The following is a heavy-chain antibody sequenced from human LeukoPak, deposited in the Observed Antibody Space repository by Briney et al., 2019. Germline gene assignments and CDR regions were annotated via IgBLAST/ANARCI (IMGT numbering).Heavy chain of an antibody. D-gene: IGHD1-26*01. Sequence: QTGGSPRLSCAASGFTFSSYSMNWVRQAPGKGLEWVSYISSSSSTIYYADSVKGRFTISRDNAKNSLYLQMNSLRAEDTAVYYCADLYSGSYWGQGTLVTVSS. J-gene: IGHJ4*02. CDR2: ISSSSSTI. V-gene: IGHV3-48*01. CDR3: ADLYSGSY. CDR1: GFTFSSYS.